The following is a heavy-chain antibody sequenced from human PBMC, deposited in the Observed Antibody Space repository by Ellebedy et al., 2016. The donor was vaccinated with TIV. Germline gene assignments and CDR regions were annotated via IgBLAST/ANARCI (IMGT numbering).Heavy chain of an antibody. V-gene: IGHV1-45*02. D-gene: IGHD1-7*01. CDR3: ARGKGRWTGTGKVGNWFDP. CDR2: ITPFNGNT. Sequence: SVKVSXXASGYTFTYRYLHWVRQAPGQALEWMGWITPFNGNTNYAQKFQDRVTITRDRSMSTAYMELSRLRSEDTAVYYCARGKGRWTGTGKVGNWFDPWGQGTLVTVSS. J-gene: IGHJ5*02. CDR1: GYTFTYRY.